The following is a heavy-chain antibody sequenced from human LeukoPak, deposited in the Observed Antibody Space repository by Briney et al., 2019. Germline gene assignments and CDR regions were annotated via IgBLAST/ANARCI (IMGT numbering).Heavy chain of an antibody. CDR1: GYSISSGYY. D-gene: IGHD6-13*01. CDR3: GRRVFPDYFDY. CDR2: IYHSGST. J-gene: IGHJ4*02. V-gene: IGHV4-38-2*01. Sequence: SETLPLTCAVSGYSISSGYYCGWIRQPPGKGLEWIGSIYHSGSTYYNPSLKSRVTISVDTSKNQFSLKLSSVTAADTAVYYCGRRVFPDYFDYWGQGTLVTVSS.